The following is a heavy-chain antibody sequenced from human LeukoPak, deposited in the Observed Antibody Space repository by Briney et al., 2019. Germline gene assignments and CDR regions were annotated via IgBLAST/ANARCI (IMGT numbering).Heavy chain of an antibody. CDR3: ARDFGYHHFWSGPHF. CDR1: GYTFTDYF. J-gene: IGHJ4*02. V-gene: IGHV1-2*02. D-gene: IGHD3-3*01. CDR2: IDPNSGGT. Sequence: ASVNVSCKASGYTFTDYFIHWVRQAPGQGLEWMGWIDPNSGGTNFSQKFQDRVTVTRDTSISTAYMEVTRLTSDDTAVYYCARDFGYHHFWSGPHFWGQGALVTVSS.